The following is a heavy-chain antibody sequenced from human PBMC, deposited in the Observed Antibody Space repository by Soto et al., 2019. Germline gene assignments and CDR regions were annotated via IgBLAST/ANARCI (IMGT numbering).Heavy chain of an antibody. V-gene: IGHV4-59*01. CDR3: ARTWSYTIAY. D-gene: IGHD1-26*01. CDR1: GGSLSSYY. J-gene: IGHJ4*01. Sequence: PSETLSLTCVGSGGSLSSYYWSWIRQPPGKGLEWIGYIYYSGSTNYNPSLKSRVTISVDTSKNQFSLKLSSVTAADTAVYYCARTWSYTIAYCGPRPPLTVS. CDR2: IYYSGST.